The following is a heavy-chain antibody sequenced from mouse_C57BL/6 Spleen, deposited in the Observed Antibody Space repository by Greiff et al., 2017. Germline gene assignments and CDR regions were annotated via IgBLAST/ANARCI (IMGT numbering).Heavy chain of an antibody. J-gene: IGHJ4*01. CDR2: IHPNSGST. CDR1: GYTFTSYW. Sequence: VQLQQPGAELVKPGASVKLSCKASGYTFTSYWMHWVKQRPGQGLEWIGMIHPNSGSTNYNEKFKGKATLTVDKSSSTAYMQLSSLTSEDSAVYYCAREGYYGSDAMDYWGQGTSVTVSS. D-gene: IGHD1-1*01. V-gene: IGHV1-64*01. CDR3: AREGYYGSDAMDY.